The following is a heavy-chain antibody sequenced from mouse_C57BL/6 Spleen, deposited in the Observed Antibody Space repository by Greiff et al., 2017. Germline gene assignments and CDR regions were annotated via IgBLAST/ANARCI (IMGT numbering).Heavy chain of an antibody. J-gene: IGHJ2*01. CDR2: IYPGSGST. V-gene: IGHV1-55*01. D-gene: IGHD1-1*01. Sequence: QVQLQQPGAELVKPGASVKMSCKASGYTFTSYWITWVKQRPGQGLEWIGDIYPGSGSTNYNEKFKSKATLTVDTAASTAYMQLSSLTSEDSAVYYCAITTVVAQYFYCWGQGTTLTVSS. CDR3: AITTVVAQYFYC. CDR1: GYTFTSYW.